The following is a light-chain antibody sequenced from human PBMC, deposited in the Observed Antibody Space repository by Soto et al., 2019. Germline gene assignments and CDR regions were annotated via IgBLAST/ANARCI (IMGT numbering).Light chain of an antibody. CDR3: QQRSNWPLT. Sequence: EIVMTQSPATLSVSPVERATLSCMASQSVSSNFAWYQQKPGQAPRLLIYDASNRATGIPARFSGSGSGTDFTLTISSLEPEDFAVYYCQQRSNWPLTFGGGTKVDIK. CDR1: QSVSSN. CDR2: DAS. V-gene: IGKV3-11*01. J-gene: IGKJ4*01.